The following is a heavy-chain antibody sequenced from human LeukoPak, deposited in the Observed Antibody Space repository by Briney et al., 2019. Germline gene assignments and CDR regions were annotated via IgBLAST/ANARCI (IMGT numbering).Heavy chain of an antibody. CDR2: INHSGST. D-gene: IGHD3-22*01. CDR1: GGSFSGYY. J-gene: IGHJ4*02. CDR3: GRRDINYYDSSGYPY. V-gene: IGHV4-34*01. Sequence: PSETLSLTCAVYGGSFSGYYWSWIRQPPGKGLEWIGEINHSGSTNYNPSLKSRVTISVDTSKNQFSLKLSSVTAADTAVYYCGRRDINYYDSSGYPYWGQGTLVTVSS.